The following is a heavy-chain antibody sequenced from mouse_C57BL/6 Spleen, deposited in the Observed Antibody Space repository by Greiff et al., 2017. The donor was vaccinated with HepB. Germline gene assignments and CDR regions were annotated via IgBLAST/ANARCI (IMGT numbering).Heavy chain of an antibody. D-gene: IGHD3-2*02. CDR1: GYTFTDYY. Sequence: EVQLQQSGPVLVKPGASVKMSCKASGYTFTDYYMNWVKQSHGKSLEWIGVINPYNGGTSYNQKFKGKATLTVDKSSSTAYMELNSLTSEDSAVYYCARKGSGYPFDYWGQGTTLTVSS. V-gene: IGHV1-19*01. J-gene: IGHJ2*01. CDR2: INPYNGGT. CDR3: ARKGSGYPFDY.